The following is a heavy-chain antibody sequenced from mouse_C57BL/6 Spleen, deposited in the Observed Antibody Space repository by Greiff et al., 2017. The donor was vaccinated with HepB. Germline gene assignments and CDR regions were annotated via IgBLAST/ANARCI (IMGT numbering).Heavy chain of an antibody. CDR2: IDPSDSET. D-gene: IGHD2-4*01. J-gene: IGHJ3*01. Sequence: VQLQQPGAELVRPGSSVKLSCKASGYTFTSYWMHWVKQRPIQGLEWIGNIDPSDSETHYNQKFKDKATLTVDKSSSTAYMQLSSLTSEDSAVYYCARGEELRRFFAYWGQGTLVTVSA. CDR1: GYTFTSYW. V-gene: IGHV1-52*01. CDR3: ARGEELRRFFAY.